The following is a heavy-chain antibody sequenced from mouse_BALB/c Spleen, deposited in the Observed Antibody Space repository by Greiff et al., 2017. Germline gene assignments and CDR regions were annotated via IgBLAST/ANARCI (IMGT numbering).Heavy chain of an antibody. Sequence: AQGVESGPGLVQPSQSLSITCTVSGFSLTSYGVHWVRQSPGKGLEWLGVIWSGGSTDYNAAFISRLSISKDNSKSQVFFKMNSLQANDTAIYYCARKGYGSSYDYAMDYWGQGTSVTVS. CDR1: GFSLTSYG. CDR2: IWSGGST. V-gene: IGHV2-2*02. CDR3: ARKGYGSSYDYAMDY. J-gene: IGHJ4*01. D-gene: IGHD1-1*01.